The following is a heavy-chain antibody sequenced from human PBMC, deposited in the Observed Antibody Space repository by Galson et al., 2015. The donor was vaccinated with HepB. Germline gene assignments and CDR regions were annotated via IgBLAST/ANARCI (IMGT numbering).Heavy chain of an antibody. V-gene: IGHV3-33*01. J-gene: IGHJ4*02. CDR3: ARDGGFLEWIHFDY. Sequence: SLRLSCAASGFTFSSYGMHWVRQAPGKGLEWVAVIWYDGSNKYYADSVKGRFTISRDNSKNTLYLQMNSLRAEDTAVYYCARDGGFLEWIHFDYWGQGTLVTVSS. CDR2: IWYDGSNK. D-gene: IGHD3-3*01. CDR1: GFTFSSYG.